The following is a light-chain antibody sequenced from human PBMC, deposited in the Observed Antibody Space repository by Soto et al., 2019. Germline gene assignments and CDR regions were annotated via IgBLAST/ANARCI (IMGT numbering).Light chain of an antibody. Sequence: DVVMTQTPLSLSVAPGQRASISCKSSQSLLHITGETFLFWYLQKPGQSPQLLIYEVSTRVSGVPDRFSGSGSGTDFTLEISRVETDDVGIYYCMQSTQLPPTFGQGTRLEIK. V-gene: IGKV2D-29*02. CDR1: QSLLHITGETF. CDR2: EVS. CDR3: MQSTQLPPT. J-gene: IGKJ5*01.